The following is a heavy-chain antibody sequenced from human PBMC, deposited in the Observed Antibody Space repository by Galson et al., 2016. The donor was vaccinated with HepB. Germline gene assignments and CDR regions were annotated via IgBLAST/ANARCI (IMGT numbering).Heavy chain of an antibody. CDR1: GYTFTNYA. CDR3: ARGHIVATVDYYYYGLDV. V-gene: IGHV1-3*01. J-gene: IGHJ6*02. D-gene: IGHD5-12*01. Sequence: SVQVSCKASGYTFTNYAMHWVRQAPGQRLEWMGWINAGNGNTKYSQKFQGRVTITRDTSASTAYMELSSLRSEDTAVYYCARGHIVATVDYYYYGLDVWGQGTTVTVSS. CDR2: INAGNGNT.